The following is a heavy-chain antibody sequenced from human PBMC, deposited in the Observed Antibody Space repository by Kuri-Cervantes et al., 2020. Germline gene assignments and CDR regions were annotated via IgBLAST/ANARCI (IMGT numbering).Heavy chain of an antibody. D-gene: IGHD3-10*01. CDR3: ARERITMVRGVIIPPVSYYMDV. CDR1: GFTFSSCS. Sequence: GESLKISCAASGFTFSSCSMNWVRQAPGKGLEWVSYISSSSSTIYYADSVKGRFTISRDNAKNSLYLQMNSLRAEDTAVYYCARERITMVRGVIIPPVSYYMDVWGKGTTVTVSS. V-gene: IGHV3-48*01. CDR2: ISSSSSTI. J-gene: IGHJ6*03.